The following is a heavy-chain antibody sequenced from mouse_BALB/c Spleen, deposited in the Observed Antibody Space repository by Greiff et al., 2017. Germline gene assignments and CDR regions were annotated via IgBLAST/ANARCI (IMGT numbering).Heavy chain of an antibody. J-gene: IGHJ4*01. CDR2: IDPANGNT. Sequence: VQLQQSGAELVKPGASVKLSCTASGFNIKDTYMHWVKQRPEQGLEWIGRIDPANGNTKYDPKFQGKATITADTSSNTAYLQLSSLTSEDTAVYYCARRNYGYAMDYWGQGTSVTVSS. CDR1: GFNIKDTY. V-gene: IGHV14-3*02. CDR3: ARRNYGYAMDY. D-gene: IGHD1-1*01.